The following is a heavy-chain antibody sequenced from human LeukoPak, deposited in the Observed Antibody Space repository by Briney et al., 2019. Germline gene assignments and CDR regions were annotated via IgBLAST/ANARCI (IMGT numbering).Heavy chain of an antibody. J-gene: IGHJ3*02. CDR1: GFTFSRNA. CDR3: AREEYSNSRGVFDI. V-gene: IGHV3-30*04. D-gene: IGHD6-6*01. CDR2: ISYDGSNK. Sequence: PGRSLTLSCAASGFTFSRNAMHWVRQAPGKGLEWVTVISYDGSNKYYADSVKGRLTISRDNSKNTLYLQMNSLRGEDTAVYYCAREEYSNSRGVFDIWGQGTMVTVSS.